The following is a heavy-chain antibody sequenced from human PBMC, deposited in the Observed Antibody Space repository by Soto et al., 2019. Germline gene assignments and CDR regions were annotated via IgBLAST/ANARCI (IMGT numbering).Heavy chain of an antibody. J-gene: IGHJ5*02. D-gene: IGHD2-15*01. CDR3: TTDLWRIAVVVGSTGYFNP. Sequence: GGSLRLSCPAPGFSVTNQYMSWVRQAPGKGLEWVSLILAGGSTSYADSVTGRFTVSRDNSNNTLFLHLNSLKTEDTAVYYCTTDLWRIAVVVGSTGYFNPWGQGTPVTVSS. CDR2: ILAGGST. CDR1: GFSVTNQY. V-gene: IGHV3-53*01.